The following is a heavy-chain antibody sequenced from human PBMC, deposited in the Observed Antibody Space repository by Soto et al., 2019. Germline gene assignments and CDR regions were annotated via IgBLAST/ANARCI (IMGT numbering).Heavy chain of an antibody. Sequence: EVQLVESGGGLVKPGGSLRLSCAASGFTFNTYTMNWVRQAPGKGLEWISSISTTSSHMYYADSVKGRFTISRDNAKNSLYLQMNSLRAEDTAIYYCARSAEFIALAGTDYWGQGTLVTVSS. D-gene: IGHD6-19*01. CDR3: ARSAEFIALAGTDY. J-gene: IGHJ4*02. V-gene: IGHV3-21*06. CDR1: GFTFNTYT. CDR2: ISTTSSHM.